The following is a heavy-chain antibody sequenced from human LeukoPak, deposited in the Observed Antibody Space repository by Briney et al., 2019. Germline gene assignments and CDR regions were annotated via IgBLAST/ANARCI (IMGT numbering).Heavy chain of an antibody. Sequence: PETLSLTCTVSGGSISSHYWSWIRQPPGKGLEWIGYIYYSGSTNYNPSLKSRVTISVDTSKNQFSLKLSSVTAADTAVYYCARYGSGSRNFDYWGQGTLVTVSS. CDR2: IYYSGST. J-gene: IGHJ4*02. D-gene: IGHD3-10*01. V-gene: IGHV4-59*11. CDR1: GGSISSHY. CDR3: ARYGSGSRNFDY.